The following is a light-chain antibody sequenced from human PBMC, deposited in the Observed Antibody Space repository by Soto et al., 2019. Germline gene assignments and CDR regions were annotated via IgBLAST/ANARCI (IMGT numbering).Light chain of an antibody. Sequence: DLQMTQSPSSLSASVGDRVTITCQASQDITNYLNWYQQKPGEAPKLLIYDASNLETGVPPRFSGSGSGTDFTFTISSLQPEDIATYYCQQYDNLPLTFGGGTKVEIK. CDR1: QDITNY. CDR2: DAS. V-gene: IGKV1-33*01. J-gene: IGKJ4*01. CDR3: QQYDNLPLT.